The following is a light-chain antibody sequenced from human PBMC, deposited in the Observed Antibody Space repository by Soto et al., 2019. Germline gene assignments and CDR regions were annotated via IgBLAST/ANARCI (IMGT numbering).Light chain of an antibody. J-gene: IGKJ4*01. V-gene: IGKV1-9*01. CDR1: QGISSY. CDR3: QPLNTYPLT. CDR2: DAS. Sequence: DIQLTQSPSFLSASVGDRVTITCRASQGISSYLAWYQQKPGKAPKVLIYDASTLQSGVPSRFSGSGSGTEFTLTIRSLQPEDFVTYDCQPLNTYPLTSGRGTKVESK.